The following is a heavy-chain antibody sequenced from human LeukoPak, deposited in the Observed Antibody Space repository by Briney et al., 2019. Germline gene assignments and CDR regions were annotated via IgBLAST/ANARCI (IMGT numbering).Heavy chain of an antibody. CDR3: ARAVVVVTNYYFDY. CDR2: IYYSGST. D-gene: IGHD3-22*01. J-gene: IGHJ4*02. V-gene: IGHV4-59*01. CDR1: GGSISSYY. Sequence: SETLSLTCTVSGGSISSYYWSWIRQPPGKGLEWIGYIYYSGSTNYNPSLKSRVTISVDTSKNQFSLKLSSVTAADTAVYYCARAVVVVTNYYFDYWGQGTLVTVSS.